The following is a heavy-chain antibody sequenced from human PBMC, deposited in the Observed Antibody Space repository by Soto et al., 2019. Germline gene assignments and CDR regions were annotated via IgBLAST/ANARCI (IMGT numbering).Heavy chain of an antibody. Sequence: QVQLQESGPGLVKPSGTLSLTCAVSGGSISSSNWWSWVRQPPGKGLEWIGEIYHSGSNNYNPSLKSRVTKSVDKSKCQFSRKLSYVTAADTAVYHGARETVVASERQSPLGWGQGTLVTVSS. CDR1: GGSISSSNW. CDR3: ARETVVASERQSPLG. D-gene: IGHD5-12*01. V-gene: IGHV4-4*02. CDR2: IYHSGSN. J-gene: IGHJ4*02.